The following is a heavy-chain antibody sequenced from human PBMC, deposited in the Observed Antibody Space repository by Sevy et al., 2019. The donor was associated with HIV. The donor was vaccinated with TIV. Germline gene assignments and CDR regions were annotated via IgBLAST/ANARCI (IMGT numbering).Heavy chain of an antibody. V-gene: IGHV3-23*01. Sequence: GGSLRLSCAASRFTFSTYAMHWVRQAPGKGLEWVSTINSGGGSTYYADSVKGRFTISRDNSQNTLDLQMNSLRAEDTAVYYCAKDVVGGYYDSSGYSDHWGQGTLVTVSS. CDR2: INSGGGST. CDR1: RFTFSTYA. CDR3: AKDVVGGYYDSSGYSDH. D-gene: IGHD3-22*01. J-gene: IGHJ4*02.